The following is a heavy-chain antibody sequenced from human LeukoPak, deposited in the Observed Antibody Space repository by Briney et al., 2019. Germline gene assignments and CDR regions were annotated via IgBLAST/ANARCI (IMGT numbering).Heavy chain of an antibody. Sequence: ASVKVSCKTSGYTFTGYYIHWVRQAPGQGLQWMGWLNTKNGDTTYAQKFHGRVTMTSDTSISTAYMALSSLKSDDPAIYYCARGWSSDFDYWGQGTLVTVSS. V-gene: IGHV1-2*02. D-gene: IGHD2-8*01. CDR1: GYTFTGYY. CDR2: LNTKNGDT. J-gene: IGHJ4*02. CDR3: ARGWSSDFDY.